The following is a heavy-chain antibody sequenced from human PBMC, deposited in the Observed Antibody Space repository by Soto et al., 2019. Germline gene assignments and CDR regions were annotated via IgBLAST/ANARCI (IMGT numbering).Heavy chain of an antibody. V-gene: IGHV4-34*01. J-gene: IGHJ3*02. CDR1: GGSFSGYY. CDR2: ISHSGST. Sequence: QVHLQQWDAGLLKPSETLSLTCAVYGGSFSGYYWSWIRQPPGKGLEWIGEISHSGSTNYNPSLKSRVTISVDTSKNQFSLNLNSMTAADTAMYYCAGGSRDIWGQGTMVTVSS. CDR3: AGGSRDI.